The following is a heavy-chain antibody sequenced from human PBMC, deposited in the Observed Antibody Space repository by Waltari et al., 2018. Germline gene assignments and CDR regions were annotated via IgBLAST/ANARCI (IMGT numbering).Heavy chain of an antibody. V-gene: IGHV3-7*04. CDR2: IKQDGSEK. CDR1: GFPFSSYW. CDR3: ARAAVGYYFDY. D-gene: IGHD1-26*01. J-gene: IGHJ4*02. Sequence: EVQLVESGGGLGQPGGSLRLSCAASGFPFSSYWMRWVRQAPGKGLEWVANIKQDGSEKYYVDSVKGRFTISRDNAKNSLYLQMNSLRAEDTAVYYCARAAVGYYFDYWGQGTLVTVSS.